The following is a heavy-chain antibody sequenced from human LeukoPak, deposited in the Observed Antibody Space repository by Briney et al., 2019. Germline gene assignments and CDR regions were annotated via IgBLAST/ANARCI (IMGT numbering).Heavy chain of an antibody. Sequence: GGSLRLSCAASGFTFSSYEMNWVRQAPGKGLEWVSYISSSGSTIYYADSVKGRFTISRDNAKNSLYLQMNSLRAEDTALYYCARDRGNYFDYWGQGTLVTVSS. J-gene: IGHJ4*02. D-gene: IGHD3-16*01. CDR3: ARDRGNYFDY. CDR2: ISSSGSTI. CDR1: GFTFSSYE. V-gene: IGHV3-48*03.